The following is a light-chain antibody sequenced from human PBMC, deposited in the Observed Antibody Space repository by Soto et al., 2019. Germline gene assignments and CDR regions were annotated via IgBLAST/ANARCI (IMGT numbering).Light chain of an antibody. CDR2: HNS. Sequence: QSVLTQPPPVSGGPGQRVTISFTGGSSKIGAGYDVHWYQQLPGTAPKLLIYHNSNRPSGVPDRFSGSKSGTSASLAITGLQAEDEADYYCQSYDSSLSGSRVFGTGTKVTVL. CDR1: SSKIGAGYD. J-gene: IGLJ1*01. CDR3: QSYDSSLSGSRV. V-gene: IGLV1-40*01.